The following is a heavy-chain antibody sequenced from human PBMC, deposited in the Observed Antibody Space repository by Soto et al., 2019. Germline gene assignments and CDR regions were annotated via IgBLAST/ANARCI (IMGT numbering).Heavy chain of an antibody. V-gene: IGHV1-18*01. Sequence: ASVKVSCKASGYTFTSYGISWVRQAPGQGLEWVGWISAYNGNTNYAQKLQGRVTMTTDTSTSTAYMELRSLRSDDTAVYYCARDRGALLWFGESHNWLDPWGQGTLVTVSS. CDR3: ARDRGALLWFGESHNWLDP. J-gene: IGHJ5*02. D-gene: IGHD3-10*01. CDR2: ISAYNGNT. CDR1: GYTFTSYG.